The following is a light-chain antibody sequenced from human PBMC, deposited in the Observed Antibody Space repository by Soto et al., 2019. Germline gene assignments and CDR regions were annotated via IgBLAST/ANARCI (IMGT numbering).Light chain of an antibody. CDR1: QSISDS. CDR3: QQYKGYWK. CDR2: EAS. Sequence: DIQMTQSPSTLSASVGDRVTITCRASQSISDSLAWYQQKPGKAPKLLIYEASSLKSRVPSRFSGNRFGTKYTLTISILQLDDFATYYWQQYKGYWKFGQGTKVEIK. J-gene: IGKJ1*01. V-gene: IGKV1-5*03.